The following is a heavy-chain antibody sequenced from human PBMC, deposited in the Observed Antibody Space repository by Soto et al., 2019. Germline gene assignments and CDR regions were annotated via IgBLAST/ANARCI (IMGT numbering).Heavy chain of an antibody. CDR3: ARGWGRWPHEKPGDY. D-gene: IGHD3-16*01. CDR2: MNPNSGNA. CDR1: EYTFANHD. J-gene: IGHJ4*02. Sequence: QVQLVQSGAELKEPGASVIVSCKASEYTFANHDINWVRQATGRGLEWMGWMNPNSGNAGYAQKFQGRATMTRDTSVDTAYMELRNLRSDDTAVYYCARGWGRWPHEKPGDYWGQGTLVTVSS. V-gene: IGHV1-8*01.